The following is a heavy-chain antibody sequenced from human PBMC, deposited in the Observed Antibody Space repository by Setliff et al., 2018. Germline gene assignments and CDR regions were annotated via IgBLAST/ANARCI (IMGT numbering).Heavy chain of an antibody. CDR1: GGSFSGYY. CDR3: ARGRIAAAGTAADY. V-gene: IGHV4-34*01. J-gene: IGHJ4*02. Sequence: SETLSLTCAVYGGSFSGYYWSWIRQPPGKGLEWIGEINHSGSTIYNPSLKSRVTISVDTSKNQFSLKLSSVTAADTAVYYCARGRIAAAGTAADYWGQGTLVTVSS. D-gene: IGHD6-13*01. CDR2: INHSGST.